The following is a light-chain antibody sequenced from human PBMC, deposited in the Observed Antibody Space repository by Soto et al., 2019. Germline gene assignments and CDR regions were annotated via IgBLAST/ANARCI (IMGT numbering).Light chain of an antibody. J-gene: IGKJ4*01. CDR1: QSISSY. CDR2: AAS. Sequence: DMQMTQYQSSLSASVGDRVTITCRASQSISSYLNWYQQKPGKAPKLLIYAASSLQSGVPSRFSGSGSGTDFTLTISSLQPEDFATYYCQQSYSTPPTFGGGTKVDIK. V-gene: IGKV1-39*01. CDR3: QQSYSTPPT.